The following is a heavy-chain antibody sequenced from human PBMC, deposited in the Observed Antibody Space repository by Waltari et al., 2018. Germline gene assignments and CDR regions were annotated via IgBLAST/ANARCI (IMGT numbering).Heavy chain of an antibody. Sequence: QVQLQESGPGLVKPSETLSLTCTVSGGSISSYYWSWIRQPAGKGLEWIGRIYTSGSTNYNPSRKSRVTRSVDTSKNQFSLKLGSVTAADTAVYYCARDDGSSGLNWFDPWGQGTLVTVSS. D-gene: IGHD6-6*01. CDR2: IYTSGST. J-gene: IGHJ5*02. V-gene: IGHV4-4*07. CDR1: GGSISSYY. CDR3: ARDDGSSGLNWFDP.